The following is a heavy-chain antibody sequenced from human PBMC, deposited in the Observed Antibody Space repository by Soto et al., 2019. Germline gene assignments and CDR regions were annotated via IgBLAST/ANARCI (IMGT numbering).Heavy chain of an antibody. D-gene: IGHD3-10*01. CDR2: ISWNSGSI. V-gene: IGHV3-9*01. Sequence: LRLSCAAAGFTFDDYAMHWVRQAPGKGLEWVSGISWNSGSIGYADSVKGRFTISRDNAKNSLYLQMNSLRAEDTALYYCAKTYYYGSGSYYFFDYWGQGTLVTVSS. CDR1: GFTFDDYA. J-gene: IGHJ4*02. CDR3: AKTYYYGSGSYYFFDY.